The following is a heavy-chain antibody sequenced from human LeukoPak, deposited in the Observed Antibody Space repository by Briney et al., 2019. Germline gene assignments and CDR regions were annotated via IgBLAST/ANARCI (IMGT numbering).Heavy chain of an antibody. CDR3: AGTYYYDSSGYSGEQGTNAFDI. CDR1: GASISSGSYY. CDR2: IYTSGST. Sequence: PSQTLSLTCTVSGASISSGSYYWSWIRQPAGKGLEWIGRIYTSGSTNYNPSLKSRVTISVDTSKNQFSLKLSSVTAADTAVYYCAGTYYYDSSGYSGEQGTNAFDIWGQGTMVTVSS. V-gene: IGHV4-61*02. J-gene: IGHJ3*02. D-gene: IGHD3-22*01.